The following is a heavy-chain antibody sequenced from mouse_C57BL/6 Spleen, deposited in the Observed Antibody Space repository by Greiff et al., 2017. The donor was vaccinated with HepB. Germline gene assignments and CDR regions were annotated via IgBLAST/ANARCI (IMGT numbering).Heavy chain of an antibody. D-gene: IGHD1-1*01. CDR1: GYTFTSYW. CDR2: IHPNSGST. J-gene: IGHJ3*01. CDR3: ARRGYGSSYGFAY. V-gene: IGHV1-64*01. Sequence: VQLQQPGAELVKPGASVKLSCKASGYTFTSYWMHWVKQRPGQGLEWIGMIHPNSGSTNYNEKFKSKATLTVDKSSSTAYMQLSSLTSEDSAVYYCARRGYGSSYGFAYWGQGTLVTVSA.